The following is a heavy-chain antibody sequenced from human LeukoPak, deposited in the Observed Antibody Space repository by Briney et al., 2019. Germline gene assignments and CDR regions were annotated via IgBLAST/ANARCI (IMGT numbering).Heavy chain of an antibody. CDR2: IYTSGST. Sequence: SETLSLTCTVSGGSISSYYWSWIRQSAGKGLEWTGRIYTSGSTNYNPSLKSRVTMSVDTSKNQFSLKLSSVTAADTAVYYCARAPLGRFGADAFDIWGQGTMVTVSS. J-gene: IGHJ3*02. CDR1: GGSISSYY. V-gene: IGHV4-4*07. D-gene: IGHD3-10*01. CDR3: ARAPLGRFGADAFDI.